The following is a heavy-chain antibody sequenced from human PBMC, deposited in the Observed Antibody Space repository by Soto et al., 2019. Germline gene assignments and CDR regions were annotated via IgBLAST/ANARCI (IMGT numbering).Heavy chain of an antibody. Sequence: PGGSLRLSCSASGFIFSSYAMHWVRQAPGKGLQYVSSISSNGGPTYYTDSVKGRFTISRDNSKNTLYLQMSSLRAEDTAAYYCVKDRWIDSWGKGTLVTVSS. D-gene: IGHD2-15*01. J-gene: IGHJ4*02. CDR2: ISSNGGPT. V-gene: IGHV3-64D*06. CDR3: VKDRWIDS. CDR1: GFIFSSYA.